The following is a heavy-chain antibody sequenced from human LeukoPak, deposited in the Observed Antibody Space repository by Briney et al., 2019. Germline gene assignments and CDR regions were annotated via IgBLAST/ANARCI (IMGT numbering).Heavy chain of an antibody. J-gene: IGHJ4*02. CDR3: ARDYLLVAGTGGMGDY. Sequence: GASVKVSCKASGYTFTRHGIRWVRQAPGQGREWMGWISAYNGNTNYAQKLQGRVTMTTDTSTSTAYMGLRSLRSDDTAVYYCARDYLLVAGTGGMGDYWGQGTLVTVSS. CDR2: ISAYNGNT. CDR1: GYTFTRHG. V-gene: IGHV1-18*01. D-gene: IGHD6-19*01.